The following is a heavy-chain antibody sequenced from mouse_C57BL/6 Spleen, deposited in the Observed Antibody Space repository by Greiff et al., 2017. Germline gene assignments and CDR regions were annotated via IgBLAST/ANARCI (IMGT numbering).Heavy chain of an antibody. CDR1: GYAFSSSW. CDR3: ARSYGNYFDY. Sequence: QVQLKESGPELVKPGASVKISCKASGYAFSSSWMNWVKQRPGKGLEWIGRIYPGDGDTNYNGKFKGKATLTADKSSSTAYMQLSSLTSEDSAVYFCARSYGNYFDYWGQGTTLTVSS. D-gene: IGHD2-1*01. V-gene: IGHV1-82*01. J-gene: IGHJ2*01. CDR2: IYPGDGDT.